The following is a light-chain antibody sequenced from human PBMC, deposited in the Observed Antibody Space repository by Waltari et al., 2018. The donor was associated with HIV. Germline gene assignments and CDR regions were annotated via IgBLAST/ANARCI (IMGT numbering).Light chain of an antibody. CDR1: QSVSSN. CDR3: QQYNNWPPWT. V-gene: IGKV3-15*01. J-gene: IGKJ1*01. Sequence: EIVMTQSPATLSVSPGERATLASRASQSVSSNLAWYQQKPGQAPRLLIYGASTRATGIPARFSGSGSGTEFTLTISSLQSEDFAVYYCQQYNNWPPWTFGRGTKVEIK. CDR2: GAS.